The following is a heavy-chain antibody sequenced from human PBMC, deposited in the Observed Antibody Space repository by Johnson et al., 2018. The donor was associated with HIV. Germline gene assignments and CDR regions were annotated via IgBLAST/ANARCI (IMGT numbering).Heavy chain of an antibody. CDR3: ARAWSLGAFDI. J-gene: IGHJ3*02. CDR1: GFTFSSYW. V-gene: IGHV3-7*02. Sequence: EQLVESGGGLVQPGGSLRLSCAASGFTFSSYWMSWVRQAPGKGLEWVANIKQDGSEKYYVDSVKGRFTISRDNAKNTLYLQMNSLRAEDTAVYYCARAWSLGAFDIWGQGTMVTVSS. D-gene: IGHD2-15*01. CDR2: IKQDGSEK.